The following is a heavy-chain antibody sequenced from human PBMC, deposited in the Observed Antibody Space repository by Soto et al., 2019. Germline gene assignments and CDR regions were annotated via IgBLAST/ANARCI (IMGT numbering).Heavy chain of an antibody. J-gene: IGHJ4*02. CDR3: VKDRWVDY. D-gene: IGHD1-26*01. V-gene: IGHV3-64D*06. CDR2: VSSSGVAT. Sequence: ESGGGLVRPGGSLRLSCSVSGFTLSDYAMHWVRQAPGKGLQYVSSVSSSGVATYYADSVKGRFAISRDNSKNTLYLQMSSLRPEDTAVYYCVKDRWVDYWGQGTLVTVSS. CDR1: GFTLSDYA.